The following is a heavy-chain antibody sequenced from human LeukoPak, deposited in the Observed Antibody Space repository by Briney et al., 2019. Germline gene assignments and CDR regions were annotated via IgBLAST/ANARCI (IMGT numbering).Heavy chain of an antibody. D-gene: IGHD3-10*01. CDR1: GFTSSNYA. V-gene: IGHV3-30*18. CDR2: ISYDGSTK. J-gene: IGHJ4*02. CDR3: AKDLHYYGPGSSPQY. Sequence: PGRSLRLSCEASGFTSSNYAMHWVRRAPGKGLEWVALISYDGSTKHYADSVKGRFTISRDNSKNTLSLQINSLRSEDTAVYYCAKDLHYYGPGSSPQYWGQGTLVTVSS.